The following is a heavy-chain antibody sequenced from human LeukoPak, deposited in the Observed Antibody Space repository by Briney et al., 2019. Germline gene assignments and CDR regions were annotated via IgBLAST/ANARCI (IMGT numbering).Heavy chain of an antibody. Sequence: GGSLRLSCAASGFTFSSYSMNWVRQAPGKGLEWVSSISSSSSYIYYADSVKGRFTISRDNAKNSLYLQMNSLRAEDTAVYYCARDLRRSHRSLAQFDYWGQGTLVTVSS. V-gene: IGHV3-21*01. J-gene: IGHJ4*02. CDR1: GFTFSSYS. CDR2: ISSSSSYI. CDR3: ARDLRRSHRSLAQFDY. D-gene: IGHD2-15*01.